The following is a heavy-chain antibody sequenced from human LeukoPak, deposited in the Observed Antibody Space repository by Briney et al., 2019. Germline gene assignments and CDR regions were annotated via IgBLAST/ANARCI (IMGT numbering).Heavy chain of an antibody. CDR3: ARGSDIVATIWFDP. J-gene: IGHJ5*02. V-gene: IGHV4-31*03. CDR2: IYYSGST. D-gene: IGHD5-12*01. CDR1: GVSISSGGYY. Sequence: SETLSLTCTVSGVSISSGGYYWSWIRQHPGKGLEWIGYIYYSGSTYYNPSLKSRVTISGGTSKNQFSLKLSSVTAADTAVYYCARGSDIVATIWFDPWGQGILVTVSS.